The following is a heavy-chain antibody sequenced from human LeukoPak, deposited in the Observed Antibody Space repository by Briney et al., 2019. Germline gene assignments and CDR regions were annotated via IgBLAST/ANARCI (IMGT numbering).Heavy chain of an antibody. CDR1: GFTVSSNY. J-gene: IGHJ3*02. V-gene: IGHV3-66*01. CDR3: ARIIRERDAFDI. CDR2: IYSGGST. Sequence: GGSLRLSGAASGFTVSSNYMSWVRQAPGKGLEWVSVIYSGGSTYYADSVKGRFTISRDNSKNTLYLQMNSLRAEDTAVYYCARIIRERDAFDIWGQGTMVTVSS. D-gene: IGHD3-10*01.